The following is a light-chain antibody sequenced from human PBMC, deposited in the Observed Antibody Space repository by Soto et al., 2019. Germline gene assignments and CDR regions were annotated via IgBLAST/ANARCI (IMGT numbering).Light chain of an antibody. J-gene: IGLJ7*01. CDR3: ETWDTNTRV. Sequence: QSVLTQSSSASASLGSSVKLTCTLSSGHSSNIIAWHQQQPGKAPWYLMKLEGSGSYNKVSGVPDRFSGSSSGADRYLTISDLQFEDEADYYCETWDTNTRVFGGGTQLTVL. V-gene: IGLV4-60*02. CDR1: SGHSSNI. CDR2: LEGSGSY.